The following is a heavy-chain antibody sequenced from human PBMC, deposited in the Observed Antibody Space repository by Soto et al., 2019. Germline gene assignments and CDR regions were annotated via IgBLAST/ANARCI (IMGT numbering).Heavy chain of an antibody. J-gene: IGHJ4*02. CDR2: IWFDGYPK. D-gene: IGHD3-22*01. CDR1: GFSFSNHG. CDR3: ARDVIHDSSGCIDS. V-gene: IGHV3-33*01. Sequence: QVQLVESGGGVVQPGRSLRLACTASGFSFSNHGMHWVRQAPGKGLEWVAVIWFDGYPKYYADSVKGRFTISRDNSMNTLFLQMNSLRVEDTAVYFCARDVIHDSSGCIDSWGQGTLVTVAS.